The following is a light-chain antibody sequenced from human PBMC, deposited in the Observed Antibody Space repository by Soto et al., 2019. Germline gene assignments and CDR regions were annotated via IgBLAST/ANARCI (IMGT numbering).Light chain of an antibody. CDR3: HQYGRSPQT. V-gene: IGKV3-20*01. Sequence: EIVLTQSPGTLSLSLGERATLSCRASQTVSNNHLAWYRQKPGQTPRLLIYGASSRATGIPDRFSGSVSGTDFTLTISRLEPEDFAVYYCHQYGRSPQTFGPGTKVDFK. CDR2: GAS. CDR1: QTVSNNH. J-gene: IGKJ3*01.